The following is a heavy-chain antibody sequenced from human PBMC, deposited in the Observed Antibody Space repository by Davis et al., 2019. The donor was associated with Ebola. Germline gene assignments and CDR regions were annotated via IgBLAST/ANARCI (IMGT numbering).Heavy chain of an antibody. Sequence: GESLKISCAASGFTFSSYSMNWVRQAPGKGLEWVANIKQDGSATYYVDSVKGRFTISRDNAKNSLYMQMNSLRAEDTAVYYCARELMGFGVVISDGMDVWGQGTTVTVSS. D-gene: IGHD3-3*01. CDR1: GFTFSSYS. J-gene: IGHJ6*02. V-gene: IGHV3-7*03. CDR2: IKQDGSAT. CDR3: ARELMGFGVVISDGMDV.